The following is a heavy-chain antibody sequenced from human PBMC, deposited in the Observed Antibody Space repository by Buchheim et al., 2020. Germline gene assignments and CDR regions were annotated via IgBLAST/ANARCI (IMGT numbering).Heavy chain of an antibody. CDR3: AKEMNSSGWTYYYYGMDV. CDR1: GFTFSSYG. J-gene: IGHJ6*02. CDR2: ITYDGSNN. Sequence: QVQLVESGGGVVQPGRSLRLSCAASGFTFSSYGMHWVRQAPGKGLEWVAAITYDGSNNYYADSVKGRFTIARDNSKNTLYLQMNSLRAEDTAVYYCAKEMNSSGWTYYYYGMDVWGQGTT. D-gene: IGHD6-19*01. V-gene: IGHV3-30*18.